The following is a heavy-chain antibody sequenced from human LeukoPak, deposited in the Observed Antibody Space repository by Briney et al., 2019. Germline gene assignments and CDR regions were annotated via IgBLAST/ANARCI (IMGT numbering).Heavy chain of an antibody. J-gene: IGHJ4*02. D-gene: IGHD5-18*01. Sequence: GGSLRLSCAASGFTFSSYGMHWVRQAPGKGLEWVAFIRYDGSNKYYADSVKGRFTISRDNSKNTLYLQMNSLRAEDTAVYYCAKDRGDTAMVTHYWGQGTLVTVSS. CDR1: GFTFSSYG. CDR2: IRYDGSNK. V-gene: IGHV3-30*02. CDR3: AKDRGDTAMVTHY.